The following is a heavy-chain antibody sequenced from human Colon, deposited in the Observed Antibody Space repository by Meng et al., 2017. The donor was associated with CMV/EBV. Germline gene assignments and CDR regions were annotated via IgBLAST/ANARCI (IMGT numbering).Heavy chain of an antibody. J-gene: IGHJ3*02. V-gene: IGHV4-39*07. Sequence: WIRQPPGKGLEWIGSIYYSGSTYYNPSLKSRVTISVDTSKNQFSLKLSSVTAADTAVYYCARGGYCSSTSCYSSAFDIWGQGTMVTVSS. CDR2: IYYSGST. CDR3: ARGGYCSSTSCYSSAFDI. D-gene: IGHD2-2*01.